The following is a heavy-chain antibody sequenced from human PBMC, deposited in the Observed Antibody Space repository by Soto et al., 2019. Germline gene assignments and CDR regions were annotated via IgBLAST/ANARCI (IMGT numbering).Heavy chain of an antibody. CDR2: IQSDGSRT. CDR3: AGCDFGVLDL. CDR1: GFTFNYYW. J-gene: IGHJ1*01. Sequence: EVQLVESEGGLVQRGGSLRLSCAASGFTFNYYWMHWVRQAPGQGLVWVAHIQSDGSRTTYADSVKGRFTISRDNAKKAMYLQTNRLSAEETAVYCCAGCDFGVLDLWGKGTPVT. V-gene: IGHV3-74*01. D-gene: IGHD3-3*01.